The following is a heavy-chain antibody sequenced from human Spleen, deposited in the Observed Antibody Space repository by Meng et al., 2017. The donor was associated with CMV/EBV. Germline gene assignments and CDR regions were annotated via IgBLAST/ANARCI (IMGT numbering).Heavy chain of an antibody. J-gene: IGHJ4*02. CDR1: GYTFPGSY. V-gene: IGHV1-2*02. CDR2: INPNSGGT. CDR3: ARDRRGGPLDY. D-gene: IGHD3-16*01. Sequence: GAGGKEPGAAGQGSCTASGYTFPGSYMHRVRQAPGQGLEWMGWINPNSGGTNYAQKFQGRVTMTRDTSISTAYMELSRLRSDDTAVYYCARDRRGGPLDYWGQGTLVTVSS.